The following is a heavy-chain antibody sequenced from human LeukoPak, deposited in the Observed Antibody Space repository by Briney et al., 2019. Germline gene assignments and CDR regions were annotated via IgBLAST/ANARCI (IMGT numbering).Heavy chain of an antibody. CDR1: GGSISSSSYY. D-gene: IGHD2-15*01. V-gene: IGHV4-39*07. CDR3: ARLQRVIGYCSGGSCYRWLVYFDY. CDR2: IYYSGST. J-gene: IGHJ4*02. Sequence: PSETLSLTCTVSGGSISSSSYYWGWIRQPPGKGLEWIGSIYYSGSTYYNPSLKSRVTISVDTSKNQFSLKLSSVTAADTAVYYCARLQRVIGYCSGGSCYRWLVYFDYWGQGTLVTVSS.